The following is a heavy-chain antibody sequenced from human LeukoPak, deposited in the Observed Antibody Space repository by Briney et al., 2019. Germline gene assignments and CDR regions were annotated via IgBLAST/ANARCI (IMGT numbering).Heavy chain of an antibody. CDR3: ARQVAGLDY. D-gene: IGHD6-19*01. Sequence: GGSLRLSCSASGFPFSSYAMHWVRQAPGKGLEYVSAISDSGGSTYYADSVKGRFTISRDNSKNTLYLQMSSLRAEDTAVYYCARQVAGLDYWGQGTLVTVSS. J-gene: IGHJ4*02. CDR2: ISDSGGST. V-gene: IGHV3-64D*09. CDR1: GFPFSSYA.